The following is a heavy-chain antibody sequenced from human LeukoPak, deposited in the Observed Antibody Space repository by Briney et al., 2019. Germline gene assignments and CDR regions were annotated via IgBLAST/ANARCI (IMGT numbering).Heavy chain of an antibody. CDR3: ARDRDSSWYGYYFDY. J-gene: IGHJ4*02. Sequence: GGSLRLSCAASGFTFSDYYMSWIRQAPGKGLEWVSYISSSGSTIYYADSVKGRFTISKDNAKNSLYLQVNSLRAEDTAVYYCARDRDSSWYGYYFDYWGQGTLVTVSS. V-gene: IGHV3-11*01. CDR2: ISSSGSTI. CDR1: GFTFSDYY. D-gene: IGHD6-13*01.